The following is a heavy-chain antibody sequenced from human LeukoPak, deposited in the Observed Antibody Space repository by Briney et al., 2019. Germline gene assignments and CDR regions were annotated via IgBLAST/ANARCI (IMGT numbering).Heavy chain of an antibody. CDR3: ARVPYSSSWPDVAFDI. CDR2: INPNSGGT. CDR1: GYTFTGYY. J-gene: IGHJ3*02. Sequence: ASVKVSCKASGYTFTGYYMHWVRQAPGQGLEWMGWINPNSGGTNYAQKFQGRVTMTRDTSISTAYMELSRLRSDDTAVYYCARVPYSSSWPDVAFDIWGQGTMVTVSS. D-gene: IGHD6-13*01. V-gene: IGHV1-2*02.